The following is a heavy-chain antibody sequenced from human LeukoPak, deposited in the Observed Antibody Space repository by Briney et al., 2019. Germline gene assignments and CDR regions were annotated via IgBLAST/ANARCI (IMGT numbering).Heavy chain of an antibody. V-gene: IGHV1-18*01. J-gene: IGHJ6*03. Sequence: ASVKVSCKASGYTFTSYGISWVRQAPGQGLEWIGWISAYNGNTNYAQKLQGRVTMTTDTSTSTAYMELRSLRSDDTAVYYCGIAVAGYYYYYMDVWGKGTTVTVSS. CDR3: GIAVAGYYYYYMDV. D-gene: IGHD6-19*01. CDR2: ISAYNGNT. CDR1: GYTFTSYG.